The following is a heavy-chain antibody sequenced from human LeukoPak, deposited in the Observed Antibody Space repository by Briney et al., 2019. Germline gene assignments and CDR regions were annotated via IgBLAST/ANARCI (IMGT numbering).Heavy chain of an antibody. CDR3: ARGYCSGVSCYWVDF. CDR2: IHASGST. D-gene: IGHD2-15*01. CDR1: GGSISTYN. J-gene: IGHJ4*02. Sequence: SETLSLTCTVSGGSISTYNWSWTRQPAGKGLEWIGRIHASGSTNYNPSLKSRVTMSVDTSKNQFSLRLNSMTAADTAVYYCARGYCSGVSCYWVDFWGQGTLVTVSS. V-gene: IGHV4-4*07.